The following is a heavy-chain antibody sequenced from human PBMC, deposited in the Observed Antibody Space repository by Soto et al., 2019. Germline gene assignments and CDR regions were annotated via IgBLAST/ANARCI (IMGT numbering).Heavy chain of an antibody. CDR3: AKDRRDGYFMGYYYYYYGMDV. D-gene: IGHD5-12*01. V-gene: IGHV3-23*01. Sequence: LRLSCAASGFTFSSYAMSWVRQAPGKGLEWVSAISGSGGSTYYADSVKGRFTISRDNSKNTLYLQMNSLRAEDTAVYYCAKDRRDGYFMGYYYYYYGMDVWGQGTTVTVSS. CDR2: ISGSGGST. J-gene: IGHJ6*02. CDR1: GFTFSSYA.